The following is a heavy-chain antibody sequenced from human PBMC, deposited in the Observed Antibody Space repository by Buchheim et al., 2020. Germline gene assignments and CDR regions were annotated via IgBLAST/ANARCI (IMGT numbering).Heavy chain of an antibody. J-gene: IGHJ5*02. CDR1: GFTFSSYE. D-gene: IGHD3-3*01. CDR3: ASLGGYDFWLGVSPFDP. CDR2: ISSSGSTI. V-gene: IGHV3-48*03. Sequence: EVQLVESGGGLVQPGGSLRLSCAASGFTFSSYEMNWVRQAPGKGLEWVSYISSSGSTIYYADSVKGRFTISRDKAKTLLYLQMNSLRAEDTAVYYCASLGGYDFWLGVSPFDPWGQGTL.